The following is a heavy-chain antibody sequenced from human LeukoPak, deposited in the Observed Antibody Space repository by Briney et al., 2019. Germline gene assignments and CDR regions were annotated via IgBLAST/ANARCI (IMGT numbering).Heavy chain of an antibody. V-gene: IGHV3-23*01. Sequence: PGGSLRLSCAASGFTFSSYAMSWVRQAPGKGLEWVSAISGSGGSTYYADSVKGRFTISRDNSKNTLYLQMNSLRAEDTAVYYCATQGTVTTSPAAFDIWGQGTMVTVSS. CDR2: ISGSGGST. J-gene: IGHJ3*02. CDR1: GFTFSSYA. D-gene: IGHD4-17*01. CDR3: ATQGTVTTSPAAFDI.